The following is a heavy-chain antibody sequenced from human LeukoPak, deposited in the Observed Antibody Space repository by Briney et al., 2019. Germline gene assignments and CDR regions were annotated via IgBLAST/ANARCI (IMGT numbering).Heavy chain of an antibody. J-gene: IGHJ6*02. Sequence: PGGSLRLSCAASGFTFSSYWMSWVRQAPGKGLEWVANIKQDGSEKYYVDSVKGRFTISRDNAKNSLYLQMNSLRAEDTAVYYCAKGRVIDTASSGMDVWGQGTTVIVSS. CDR2: IKQDGSEK. CDR1: GFTFSSYW. V-gene: IGHV3-7*02. D-gene: IGHD2-21*01. CDR3: AKGRVIDTASSGMDV.